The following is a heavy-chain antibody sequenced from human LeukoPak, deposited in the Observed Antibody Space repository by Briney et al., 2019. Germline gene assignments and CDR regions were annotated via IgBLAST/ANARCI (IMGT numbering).Heavy chain of an antibody. CDR2: IIDSGGST. V-gene: IGHV3-23*01. CDR3: ARGSQATYYY. J-gene: IGHJ4*02. Sequence: PGGSLRLSCAASGFSFSSFAMTWVRQAPGKGLEWVSSIIDSGGSTYYADSVTGRLTISRDNSKNMLYLQLNSLRVDDTAVYYCARGSQATYYYWGQGTLVTVFS. CDR1: GFSFSSFA. D-gene: IGHD2-21*01.